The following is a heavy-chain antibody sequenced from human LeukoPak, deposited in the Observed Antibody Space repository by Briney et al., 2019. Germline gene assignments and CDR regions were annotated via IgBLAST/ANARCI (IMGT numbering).Heavy chain of an antibody. CDR1: GGSISSGSYY. Sequence: PSQTVSLTCTVSGGSISSGSYYWSWIRQPAGKGLEWIGRIYTSGSTNYNPSLKSRVTISVDTSKNQFSLKLSSVTAADTAVYYCAREYRSFSWFDPWGQGTLVTVSS. D-gene: IGHD2-2*02. V-gene: IGHV4-61*02. CDR2: IYTSGST. CDR3: AREYRSFSWFDP. J-gene: IGHJ5*02.